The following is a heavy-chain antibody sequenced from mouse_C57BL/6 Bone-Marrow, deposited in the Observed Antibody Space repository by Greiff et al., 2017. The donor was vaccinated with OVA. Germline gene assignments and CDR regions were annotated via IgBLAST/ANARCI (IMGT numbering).Heavy chain of an antibody. CDR2: IYPRSGNT. CDR3: ARGYGSSYTDY. D-gene: IGHD1-1*01. J-gene: IGHJ2*01. V-gene: IGHV1-81*01. CDR1: GYTFTSYG. Sequence: QVQLQQSGAELARPGASMKQSRKASGYTFTSYGISWVKQRTGQGLEWIGEIYPRSGNTYYNEKFKGKATLTADKSSSTAYMELRSLTSEDSAVYFCARGYGSSYTDYWGQGTTLTVSS.